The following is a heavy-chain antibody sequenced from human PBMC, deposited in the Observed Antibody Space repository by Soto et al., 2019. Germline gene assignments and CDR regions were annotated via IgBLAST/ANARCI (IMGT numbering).Heavy chain of an antibody. CDR2: ISGSGGST. Sequence: PGGSLRLSCAASGFTFSSFAMSWVRQAPGKGLDWGSAISGSGGSTYSADSLKGRFTISRDNSKNTLYLQMSSLRAEDTAVYYFARGCSAGKGSPLDFWGQGSLVTVSS. J-gene: IGHJ4*02. V-gene: IGHV3-23*01. CDR3: ARGCSAGKGSPLDF. D-gene: IGHD6-13*01. CDR1: GFTFSSFA.